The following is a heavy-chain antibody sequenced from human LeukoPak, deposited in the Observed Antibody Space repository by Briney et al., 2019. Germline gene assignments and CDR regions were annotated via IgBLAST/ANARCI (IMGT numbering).Heavy chain of an antibody. CDR1: GFTFSSYA. D-gene: IGHD3-22*01. J-gene: IGHJ4*02. V-gene: IGHV3-43*02. CDR3: AKALHPTYYYDSSAEHPPDY. Sequence: GGSLRLSCAASGFTFSSYAMSWVRQAPGKGLEWVSLIRGNGGNTYYADSVKGRFTISRDNSKNSLYLQMNSLRTEDTALYYCAKALHPTYYYDSSAEHPPDYWGQGTLVTVSS. CDR2: IRGNGGNT.